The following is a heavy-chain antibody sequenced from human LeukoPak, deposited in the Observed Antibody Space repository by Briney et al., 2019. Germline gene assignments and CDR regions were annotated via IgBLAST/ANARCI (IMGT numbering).Heavy chain of an antibody. V-gene: IGHV3-23*01. D-gene: IGHD6-13*01. J-gene: IGHJ4*02. Sequence: GGSLRLSCLTSGFTLSTNAMSWVRQAPGKGLEWISGISGSGASTYYADSVKGRFTISRDDSRNTLYLQMNSLRAEDTAIYYCARSLPYGTTWYGRSDFWGQGTLVTVSS. CDR2: ISGSGAST. CDR1: GFTLSTNA. CDR3: ARSLPYGTTWYGRSDF.